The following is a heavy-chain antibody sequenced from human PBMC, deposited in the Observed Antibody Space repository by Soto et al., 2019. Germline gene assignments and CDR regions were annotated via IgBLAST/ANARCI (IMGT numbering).Heavy chain of an antibody. D-gene: IGHD1-1*01. CDR3: AKSSTADFRYHGMDV. J-gene: IGHJ6*02. CDR1: GFNLDDYT. Sequence: EVHLVESGGVVVQPGGSLRLSCAASGFNLDDYTFHWVRQPPGKGLEWVSLINWDGDSTYYADSVKGRFTISRDSSKNSLYLQMNRLTAEDTALYFSAKSSTADFRYHGMDVWGQGTTVTVSS. CDR2: INWDGDST. V-gene: IGHV3-43*01.